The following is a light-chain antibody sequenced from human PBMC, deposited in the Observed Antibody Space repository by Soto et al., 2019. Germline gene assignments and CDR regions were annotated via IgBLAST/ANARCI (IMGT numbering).Light chain of an antibody. V-gene: IGKV1-39*01. CDR3: QQTYTIPYT. CDR1: QTISVY. CDR2: AAS. Sequence: DIQMTQSPSSLSASVGDRVTITCRASQTISVYLNWYQQKPGVAPKLLVYAASTLQSGVPSRFRGSGSGADFTLTISSLQPEDFATYYCQQTYTIPYTFGQETKVEIK. J-gene: IGKJ2*01.